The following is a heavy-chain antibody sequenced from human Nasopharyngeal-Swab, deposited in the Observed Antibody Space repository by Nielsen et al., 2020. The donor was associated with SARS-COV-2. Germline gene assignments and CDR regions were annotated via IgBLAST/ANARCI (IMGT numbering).Heavy chain of an antibody. J-gene: IGHJ4*02. D-gene: IGHD4-23*01. CDR3: AHHYGGNTDHLDY. CDR1: GFTFSDYY. Sequence: GESPKISCAASGFTFSDYYMSWIRQAPGKGLEWVSYISSSGSTIYYADSVKGRFTISRDNAKNSLYLQMNSLRAEDTAVYYCAHHYGGNTDHLDYWGQGTLVTVSS. V-gene: IGHV3-11*04. CDR2: ISSSGSTI.